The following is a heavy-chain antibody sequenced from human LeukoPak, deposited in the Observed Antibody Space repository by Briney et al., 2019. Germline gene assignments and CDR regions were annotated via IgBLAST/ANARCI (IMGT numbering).Heavy chain of an antibody. CDR3: ARLYTSSAFDAFDI. CDR2: IYYSGST. CDR1: GGSISSNY. Sequence: SETLSLTCTVSGGSISSNYWGWIRQPPGKGLEWIGSIYYSGSTYYNPSLKSRLTISVDTSKNQFSLKLSSVTAAGTAVYYCARLYTSSAFDAFDIWGQGTMVTVSS. D-gene: IGHD6-6*01. J-gene: IGHJ3*02. V-gene: IGHV4-39*01.